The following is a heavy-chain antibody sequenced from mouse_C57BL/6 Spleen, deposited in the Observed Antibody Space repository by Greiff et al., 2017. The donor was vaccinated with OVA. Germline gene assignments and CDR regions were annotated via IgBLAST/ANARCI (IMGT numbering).Heavy chain of an antibody. D-gene: IGHD1-1*01. V-gene: IGHV5-4*01. Sequence: EVQLQESGGGLVKPGGSLKLSCAASGFTFSSYAMSWVRQTPEKRLEWVATISDGGSYTYYPDNVKGRFTISRDNAKNNLYLQMSHLKSEDTAMYYCARDSGSRSWFAYWGQGTLVTVSA. CDR3: ARDSGSRSWFAY. J-gene: IGHJ3*01. CDR2: ISDGGSYT. CDR1: GFTFSSYA.